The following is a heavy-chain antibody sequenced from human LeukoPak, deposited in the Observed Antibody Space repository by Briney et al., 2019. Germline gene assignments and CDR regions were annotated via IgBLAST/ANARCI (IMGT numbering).Heavy chain of an antibody. V-gene: IGHV3-33*06. Sequence: PGGSLRLSCAASGFTFSSYGMHWVRQAPGKGLEWVAVIWYDGSNKYYADSVKGRFTISRDNSKNTLYLQMNSLRAEDTAVYYCAKDLRWGYSYGFDYWGQGTLVTVSS. CDR2: IWYDGSNK. J-gene: IGHJ4*02. D-gene: IGHD5-18*01. CDR3: AKDLRWGYSYGFDY. CDR1: GFTFSSYG.